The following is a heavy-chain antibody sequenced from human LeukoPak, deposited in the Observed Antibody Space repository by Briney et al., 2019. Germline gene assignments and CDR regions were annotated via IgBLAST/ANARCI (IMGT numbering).Heavy chain of an antibody. D-gene: IGHD1-14*01. J-gene: IGHJ3*02. CDR1: GGSISSYY. CDR3: AKGAPGPNYAFDI. V-gene: IGHV4-59*01. CDR2: IYYSGST. Sequence: SETLSLTCTVSGGSISSYYWSWIRQPPGKGLEWIGYIYYSGSTKYNPSLKSRLTISVDTSKNQFSLKLSSVTAADTAVYYCAKGAPGPNYAFDIWGQGTMVTVSS.